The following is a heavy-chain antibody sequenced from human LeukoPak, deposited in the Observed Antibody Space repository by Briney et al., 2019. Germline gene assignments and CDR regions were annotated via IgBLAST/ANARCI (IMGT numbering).Heavy chain of an antibody. V-gene: IGHV3-30*04. CDR3: AKEGNYYDSSGYYPEYFQH. CDR2: ISYDGRNK. J-gene: IGHJ1*01. CDR1: GFTFSSFA. Sequence: GGSLRLSCAASGFTFSSFAMHWVRQAPGKGLEWVAVISYDGRNKYYADSVKGRFTISRDNSKNTLYLQMNSLRAEDTAVYYCAKEGNYYDSSGYYPEYFQHWGQGTLVTVSS. D-gene: IGHD3-22*01.